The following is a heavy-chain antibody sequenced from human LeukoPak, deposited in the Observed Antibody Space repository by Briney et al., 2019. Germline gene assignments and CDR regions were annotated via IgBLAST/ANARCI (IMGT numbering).Heavy chain of an antibody. D-gene: IGHD2-2*01. Sequence: GGSLRLSCAASGFTFSSHPMHWVRQAPGKGLEYVSAINSNGDSTYYANSVKGRFTISRDNSKNTLYLQMGSLRAEDMAMYYCARVGYCSSTSCFTNFFDYWGQGTLVTVSS. CDR1: GFTFSSHP. CDR3: ARVGYCSSTSCFTNFFDY. V-gene: IGHV3-64*01. CDR2: INSNGDST. J-gene: IGHJ4*02.